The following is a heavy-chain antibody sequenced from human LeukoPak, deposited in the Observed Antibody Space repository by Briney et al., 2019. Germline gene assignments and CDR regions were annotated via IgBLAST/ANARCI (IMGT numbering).Heavy chain of an antibody. Sequence: ASVRVSCKTSGYTFTNYDIYWVRQAPGQGLECMGWISGYTGDTKYAQILQGRFTVTTDTSTSTAYMELRSLRSDDTAVYYCAREPSGSGSYYNDYWGQGTLVTVSS. V-gene: IGHV1-18*01. CDR2: ISGYTGDT. CDR3: AREPSGSGSYYNDY. J-gene: IGHJ4*02. D-gene: IGHD3-10*01. CDR1: GYTFTNYD.